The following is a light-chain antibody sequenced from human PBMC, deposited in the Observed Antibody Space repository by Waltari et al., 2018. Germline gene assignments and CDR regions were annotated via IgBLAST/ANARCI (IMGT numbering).Light chain of an antibody. CDR1: SSDVGGFNY. CDR2: DVN. J-gene: IGLJ2*01. V-gene: IGLV2-14*03. CDR3: SSYRRSDIVV. Sequence: QSALTQPASVSGSPGQSLTLPSTGTSSDVGGFNYVSWYQHHPGKAPKIMIYDVNDRPSGVSNRFSGSKSGNTASLTISGLQAEDEADYYCSSYRRSDIVVFGGGTKLTVL.